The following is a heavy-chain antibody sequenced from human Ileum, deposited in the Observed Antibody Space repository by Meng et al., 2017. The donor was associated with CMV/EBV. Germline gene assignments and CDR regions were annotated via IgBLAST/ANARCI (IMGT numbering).Heavy chain of an antibody. CDR3: ARDLGGYDAPQHFDY. J-gene: IGHJ4*02. CDR1: GFKFTSHT. Sequence: EVLLVESGGGVVKPGGSLSLSCATSGFKFTSHTMNWVRQAPGKGLEWISSINDRSSYINYADSVKGRFSILRDNLKNAIYLQMSSLTAEDSGIYYCARDLGGYDAPQHFDYWGQGILVTVSS. V-gene: IGHV3-21*01. D-gene: IGHD5-12*01. CDR2: INDRSSYI.